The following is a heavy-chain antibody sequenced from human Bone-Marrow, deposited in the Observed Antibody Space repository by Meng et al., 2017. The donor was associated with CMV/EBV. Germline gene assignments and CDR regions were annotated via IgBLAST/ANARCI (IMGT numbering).Heavy chain of an antibody. CDR3: ARGGTFYYGSGSYYLFDY. CDR1: GGTFSNYA. Sequence: SVKVSCKASGGTFSNYAISWVRQAPGQGLEWMGGIIPIFGTANYAQKFQGRVTITTDESTSTAYMELSSLRSEDTAVYYCARGGTFYYGSGSYYLFDYWGQGTLVTVSS. J-gene: IGHJ4*02. CDR2: IIPIFGTA. D-gene: IGHD3-10*01. V-gene: IGHV1-69*05.